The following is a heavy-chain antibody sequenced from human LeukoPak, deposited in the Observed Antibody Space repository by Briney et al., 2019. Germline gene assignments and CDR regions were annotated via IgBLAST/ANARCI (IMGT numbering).Heavy chain of an antibody. V-gene: IGHV3-7*01. CDR3: ARAGGSYQVFDY. D-gene: IGHD1-26*01. Sequence: GGSLRLSCTASGFTFSNYWMMWVRQAPGKGLEWVANINEDGSEKYYADSVEGRFTISRDNAKNSLDLQMNSLRAEDTAVYYCARAGGSYQVFDYWGQGTLVTVSS. CDR2: INEDGSEK. J-gene: IGHJ4*02. CDR1: GFTFSNYW.